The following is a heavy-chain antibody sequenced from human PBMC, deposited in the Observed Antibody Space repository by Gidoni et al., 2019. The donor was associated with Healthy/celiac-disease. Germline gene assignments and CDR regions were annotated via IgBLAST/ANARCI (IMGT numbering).Heavy chain of an antibody. D-gene: IGHD5-12*01. J-gene: IGHJ3*02. CDR3: ARARATAGTFDI. Sequence: EVQLVESGGGLVKPGGSLRLSCAASGFTFSSYTMNWVRPAPGKGLEVVSSISSSSSYIYYADSVKGRFSISRDNAKNSLYLQMNSLRAEDTAVYYCARARATAGTFDIWGQGTMVTVSS. CDR1: GFTFSSYT. V-gene: IGHV3-21*01. CDR2: ISSSSSYI.